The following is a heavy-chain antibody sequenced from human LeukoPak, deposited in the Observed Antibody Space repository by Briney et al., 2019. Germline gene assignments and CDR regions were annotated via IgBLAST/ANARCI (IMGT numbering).Heavy chain of an antibody. CDR3: ARDTLRFYFDY. J-gene: IGHJ4*02. V-gene: IGHV3-48*03. CDR2: ISGSGSTI. D-gene: IGHD4-17*01. Sequence: GGSLRLSCAASGFTFSSYEMNWVRQAPGKGAEGVSHISGSGSTIYYADSVKGRFTISRDNAKNSLYLQINSLRAEDTAVYYCARDTLRFYFDYWGQGTLVTVSS. CDR1: GFTFSSYE.